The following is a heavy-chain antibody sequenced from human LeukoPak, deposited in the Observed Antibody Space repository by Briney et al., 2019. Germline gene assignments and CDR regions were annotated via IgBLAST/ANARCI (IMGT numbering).Heavy chain of an antibody. CDR1: GGSMSSYY. Sequence: SETLSLTCTVSGGSMSSYYWSWIRQPPGKGLEWIGYIYYSGSTNYNPSLKSRVTISEDTSKNQFSLKLSSVTAADTAVYYCARGYSGSYFGYWGQGTLVTVSS. CDR3: ARGYSGSYFGY. J-gene: IGHJ4*02. V-gene: IGHV4-59*01. D-gene: IGHD1-26*01. CDR2: IYYSGST.